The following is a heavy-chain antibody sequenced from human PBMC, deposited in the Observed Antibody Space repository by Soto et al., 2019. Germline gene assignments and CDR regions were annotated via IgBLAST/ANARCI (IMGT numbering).Heavy chain of an antibody. V-gene: IGHV4-38-2*02. D-gene: IGHD3-3*01. CDR3: ASAFWTGYHLFDY. J-gene: IGHJ4*02. Sequence: PSETLSLTCNVSGSSISSAYYWGWVRQPPGRGLEWIGSVFHRGTTYYNPSLMSRVTISLDTSKNQFSLKLSSVTAADTAVYYCASAFWTGYHLFDYWGQGALVTVSS. CDR2: VFHRGTT. CDR1: GSSISSAYY.